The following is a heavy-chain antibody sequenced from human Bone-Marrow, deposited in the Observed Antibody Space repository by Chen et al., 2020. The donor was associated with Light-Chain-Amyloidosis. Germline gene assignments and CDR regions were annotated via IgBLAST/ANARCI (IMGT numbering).Heavy chain of an antibody. CDR3: AKVGPIPADYGMDV. V-gene: IGHV3-30*18. Sequence: QVQLVESGGGVVQPGRSLRLSCAASGFTFSNYGMHWVRRTPGKGLEWVAVISYDGSHEYYADSVKGRFTVSRDYSKNTVYLQMNSLIAEDTAVYYCAKVGPIPADYGMDVWGQGTTVTVSS. CDR1: GFTFSNYG. CDR2: ISYDGSHE. D-gene: IGHD1-26*01. J-gene: IGHJ6*02.